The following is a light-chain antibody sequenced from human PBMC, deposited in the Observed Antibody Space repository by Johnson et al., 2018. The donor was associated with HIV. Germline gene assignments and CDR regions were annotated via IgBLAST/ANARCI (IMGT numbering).Light chain of an antibody. CDR3: GTCDSSLTTSYV. J-gene: IGLJ1*01. CDR2: ENN. V-gene: IGLV1-51*02. Sequence: QSVLTQPPSVSAAPGQKVTISCSGSSSNIGNNYVSWYQQLPGTAPKLLIYENNKRPSGIPDRFSGSKFGTSATLGITGLQTGDEADYYCGTCDSSLTTSYVFGAGTKVIVV. CDR1: SSNIGNNY.